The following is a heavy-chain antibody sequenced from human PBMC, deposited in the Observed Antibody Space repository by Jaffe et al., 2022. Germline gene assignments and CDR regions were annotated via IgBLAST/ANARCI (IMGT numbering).Heavy chain of an antibody. Sequence: QVQLVQSGAEVKKPGASVKVSCKASGYTFTSYYMHWVRQAPGQGLEWMGIINPSGGSTSYAQKFQGRVTMTRDTSTSTVYMELSSLRSEDTAVYYCAREREYYYDSSGYYGGAFDIWGQGTMVTVSS. CDR3: AREREYYYDSSGYYGGAFDI. D-gene: IGHD3-22*01. CDR1: GYTFTSYY. V-gene: IGHV1-46*01. J-gene: IGHJ3*02. CDR2: INPSGGST.